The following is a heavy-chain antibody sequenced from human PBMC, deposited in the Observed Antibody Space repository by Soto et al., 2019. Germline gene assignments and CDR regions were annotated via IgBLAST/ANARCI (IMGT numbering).Heavy chain of an antibody. CDR1: GGSIRSYY. D-gene: IGHD3-10*01. J-gene: IGHJ5*02. CDR2: IYTSGST. V-gene: IGHV4-4*07. Sequence: XETLSLTCTVPGGSIRSYYWSWIRQPAGKGLEWIGRIYTSGSTNYNPSLKSRVTMSVDTSKNQFSPKLSSVTAADTAVYYCARDGSGSYYSNWFEPWGQGTLVTVSS. CDR3: ARDGSGSYYSNWFEP.